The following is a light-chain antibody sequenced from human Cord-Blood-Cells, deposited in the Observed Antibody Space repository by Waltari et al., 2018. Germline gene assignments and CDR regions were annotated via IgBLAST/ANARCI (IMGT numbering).Light chain of an antibody. CDR3: QQYGSSPLT. CDR2: GAS. J-gene: IGKJ4*01. CDR1: QSVSSSY. Sequence: EIVLTQSSGTLSLSPGDRATLSCRASQSVSSSYLAGYQQKPGQAPRLLIYGASSRATGIPDRFSGSGSGTDFTLTISRLEPEDFAVYYCQQYGSSPLTFVGGTKVEIK. V-gene: IGKV3-20*01.